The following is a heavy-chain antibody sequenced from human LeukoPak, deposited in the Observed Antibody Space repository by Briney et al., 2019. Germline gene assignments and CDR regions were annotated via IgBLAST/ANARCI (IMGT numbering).Heavy chain of an antibody. CDR2: IKSKTDGGTT. CDR1: GFTFSNAW. J-gene: IGHJ6*02. V-gene: IGHV3-15*01. Sequence: KSGGSLRLSCAASGFTFSNAWMSWVRQAPGKGLEWVGRIKSKTDGGTTDYAAPVKGRFTISRDDSKNTLYQQMNSLKTEDTAVYYCTTGRFWSGFSPYGMDVWGQGTTVTVSS. D-gene: IGHD3-3*01. CDR3: TTGRFWSGFSPYGMDV.